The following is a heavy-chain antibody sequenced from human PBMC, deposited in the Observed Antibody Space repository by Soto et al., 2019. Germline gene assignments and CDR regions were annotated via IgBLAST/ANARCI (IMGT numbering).Heavy chain of an antibody. CDR3: ASHLSVDYFDY. J-gene: IGHJ4*02. D-gene: IGHD3-16*01. V-gene: IGHV4-39*01. Sequence: QLQLQESGPGLVKPSETLSLTCTVSGDSITSNSYFWAWIRQPPGKGLEWIGSIYYSGTTYYNPSLKRRVTISVDRSKNQFSLTLSSVTAADTAVYYCASHLSVDYFDYWGQGALVTVSS. CDR2: IYYSGTT. CDR1: GDSITSNSYF.